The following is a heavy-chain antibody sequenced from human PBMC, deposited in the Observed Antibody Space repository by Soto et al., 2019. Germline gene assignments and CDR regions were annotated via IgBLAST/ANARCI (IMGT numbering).Heavy chain of an antibody. Sequence: QVQLVESGGGVVQPGRSLRLSCAASGFTFSSYGMHWVRQAPGKGLEWVAVIWYDGSNKYYADSVKGRFTISRDNSKNPLYLQMNSLRAEDTAVYYCARVVPAAKAYYFDYWGQGTLVTVSS. J-gene: IGHJ4*02. D-gene: IGHD2-2*01. CDR3: ARVVPAAKAYYFDY. V-gene: IGHV3-33*01. CDR1: GFTFSSYG. CDR2: IWYDGSNK.